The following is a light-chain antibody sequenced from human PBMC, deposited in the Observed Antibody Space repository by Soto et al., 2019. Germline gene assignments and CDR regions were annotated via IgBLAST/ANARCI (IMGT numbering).Light chain of an antibody. J-gene: IGKJ5*01. CDR2: DVF. Sequence: EIVLTQSPDTLSLSPGESATLSCRASQSVSARLAWYKHKPGQPPRLLISDVFNRASGVAERFSGSGSETDFTLIIRRLEPEDSAVYYCQQHNQWPITFGQGTRLEIK. V-gene: IGKV3D-20*02. CDR1: QSVSAR. CDR3: QQHNQWPIT.